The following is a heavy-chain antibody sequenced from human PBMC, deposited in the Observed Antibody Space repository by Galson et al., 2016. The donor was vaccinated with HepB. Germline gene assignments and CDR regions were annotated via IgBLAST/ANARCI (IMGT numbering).Heavy chain of an antibody. J-gene: IGHJ5*02. V-gene: IGHV3-53*01. CDR2: IYSGGST. Sequence: SLRLSCAASGFTVSNNYMRWVRQAPGKGLEWVSLIYSGGSTDYADSVKGRFIISRDTAKNTLYLQMNNLRAEDTAVYYCSPLWIGEVGWFDPWGQGTLVTVSS. CDR3: SPLWIGEVGWFDP. CDR1: GFTVSNNY. D-gene: IGHD3-10*01.